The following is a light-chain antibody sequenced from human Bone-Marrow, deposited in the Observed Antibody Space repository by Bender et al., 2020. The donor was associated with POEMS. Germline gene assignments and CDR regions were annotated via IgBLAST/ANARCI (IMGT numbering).Light chain of an antibody. Sequence: QSVLTQPPSASGTPGQRVTISCSGSTSNIGSHFVYWYQQLPGAAPTLLIYRNNQRPSGVPERFSGSSSGTTVTLTISGVQAEDEADYYCQSADSSGTFEVFGGGTTLTVL. CDR2: RNN. V-gene: IGLV1-47*01. CDR1: TSNIGSHF. J-gene: IGLJ3*02. CDR3: QSADSSGTFEV.